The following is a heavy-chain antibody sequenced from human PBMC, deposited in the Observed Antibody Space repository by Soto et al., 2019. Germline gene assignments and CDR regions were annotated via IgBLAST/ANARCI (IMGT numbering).Heavy chain of an antibody. D-gene: IGHD3-3*01. V-gene: IGHV3-64*04. CDR1: GFTFSNYA. CDR2: ISDTGGNT. Sequence: GGSLRLSCSASGFTFSNYAMRWVRQAPGKGLEYVSVISDTGGNTFYADSVEGRFTISRDNSKSTLYLQVISLRAEDTAVYYCATGPTIFGVVITFEYYYGFDVWGQGTTVTVSS. CDR3: ATGPTIFGVVITFEYYYGFDV. J-gene: IGHJ6*02.